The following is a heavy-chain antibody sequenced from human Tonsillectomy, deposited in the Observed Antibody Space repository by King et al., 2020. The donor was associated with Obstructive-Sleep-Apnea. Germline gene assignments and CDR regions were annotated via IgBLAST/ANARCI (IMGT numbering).Heavy chain of an antibody. CDR2: IWYDGSNK. J-gene: IGHJ4*02. CDR1: GFTFSSYG. D-gene: IGHD3-22*01. Sequence: GQLVQSGGGVVQPGRSLRLSCAASGFTFSSYGMHWVRQAPGKGLEWVAVIWYDGSNKYYADSVKGRFTISRDNSKNTLYLQMNSLRAEDTAVYYCAREGTYYYDSSGYYYGYWGQGTLVTVSS. CDR3: AREGTYYYDSSGYYYGY. V-gene: IGHV3-33*01.